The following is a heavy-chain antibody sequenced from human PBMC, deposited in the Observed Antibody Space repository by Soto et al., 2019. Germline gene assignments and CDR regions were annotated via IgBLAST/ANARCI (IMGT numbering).Heavy chain of an antibody. CDR1: GGFISNGDYH. J-gene: IGHJ4*02. V-gene: IGHV4-30-4*01. CDR3: AREGGYDSPHGC. CDR2: TYPSGST. D-gene: IGHD5-12*01. Sequence: QVQLQASGPGLVKPSQTLSLICTVSGGFISNGDYHWSWIRQPPGKGLEWIGYTYPSGSTYYNASLRSRVTISIDASKNQFSMKLNSVTAADTAVYYCAREGGYDSPHGCWGQGTLVTVSS.